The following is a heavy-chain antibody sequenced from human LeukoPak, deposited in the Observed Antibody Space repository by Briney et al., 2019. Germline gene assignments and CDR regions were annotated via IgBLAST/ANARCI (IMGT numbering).Heavy chain of an antibody. CDR2: IIPIFGTA. CDR3: ARGIVVVPDAFDI. Sequence: VASVKVSCKASGGTFSSYAISWVRQAPGQGLEWMGGIIPIFGTANYAQKFQGRVTITADESTSTAYMGLSSLRSEDTAVYYCARGIVVVPDAFDIWGQGTMVTVSS. V-gene: IGHV1-69*13. CDR1: GGTFSSYA. D-gene: IGHD3-22*01. J-gene: IGHJ3*02.